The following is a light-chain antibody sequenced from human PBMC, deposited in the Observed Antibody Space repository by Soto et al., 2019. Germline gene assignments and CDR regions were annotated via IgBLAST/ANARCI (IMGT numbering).Light chain of an antibody. J-gene: IGKJ4*01. CDR3: QKYNSAPLT. V-gene: IGKV1-27*01. CDR2: TAS. Sequence: DIQMTQSPSSLSASVGDRVTITCRASQGISNSLAWYQQKPGKVPKLLIYTASTLQSGVPSRFSGRGFGTDFTLTITSLQPEDVVTYYCQKYNSAPLTFGGGTKVEIK. CDR1: QGISNS.